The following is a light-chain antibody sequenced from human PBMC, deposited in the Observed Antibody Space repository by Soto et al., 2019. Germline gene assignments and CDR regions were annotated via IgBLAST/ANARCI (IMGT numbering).Light chain of an antibody. CDR1: SSDVGGYNY. V-gene: IGLV2-14*01. J-gene: IGLJ1*01. CDR3: TSYTASPPPV. Sequence: QSALTQPASLSGSPGQSITISCTGTSSDVGGYNYVSWYQHYPGKAPKLLIYEVTNRPSGVSNRFSGSKSGNTASLTISRLHADDEADYYSTSYTASPPPVFGTGTKLTLL. CDR2: EVT.